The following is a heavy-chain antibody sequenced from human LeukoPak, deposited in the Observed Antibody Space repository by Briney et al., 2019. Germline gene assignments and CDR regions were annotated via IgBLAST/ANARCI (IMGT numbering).Heavy chain of an antibody. J-gene: IGHJ1*01. CDR2: INHSGST. Sequence: SETLSLTCAVYGGSFSGYYWSWIRQPPGKGLEWIGEINHSGSTNYNPSLKSRVTMSVDTSKNQFSLKLSSVTAADTAVYYCASLYYYDNSGYYLGSRHFHHWGQGTLVTVSS. D-gene: IGHD3-22*01. V-gene: IGHV4-34*01. CDR1: GGSFSGYY. CDR3: ASLYYYDNSGYYLGSRHFHH.